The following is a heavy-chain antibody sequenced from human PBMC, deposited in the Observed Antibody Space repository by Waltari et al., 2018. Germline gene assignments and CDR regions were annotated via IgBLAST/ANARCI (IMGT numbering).Heavy chain of an antibody. J-gene: IGHJ3*01. CDR2: INHAGNI. V-gene: IGHV4-34*01. CDR3: ARISGLDYATPM. CDR1: GGSSSAFY. Sequence: QVHLQQSGAGLLRPSQTLSLTCTVYGGSSSAFYWRWIRQSPGKGLEWIGEINHAGNIHYNPSFKSRVTMSIDTARNQFSLEVKSVIAADTAVYFCARISGLDYATPMWGLGTVVTVSS. D-gene: IGHD5-12*01.